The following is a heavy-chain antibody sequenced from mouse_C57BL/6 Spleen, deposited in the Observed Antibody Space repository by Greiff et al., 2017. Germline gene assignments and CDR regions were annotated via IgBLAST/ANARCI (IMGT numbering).Heavy chain of an antibody. CDR3: ARSWDGYQYYFDY. D-gene: IGHD2-3*01. CDR1: GYSFTGYY. J-gene: IGHJ2*01. CDR2: INPSTGGT. V-gene: IGHV1-42*01. Sequence: EVQLQESGPELVKPGASVKISCKASGYSFTGYYMNWVKQSPEKSLEWIGEINPSTGGTTYNQKFKAKATLTVDKSSSTAYMQLKSLTSEDSAVYYCARSWDGYQYYFDYWGQGTTLTVSS.